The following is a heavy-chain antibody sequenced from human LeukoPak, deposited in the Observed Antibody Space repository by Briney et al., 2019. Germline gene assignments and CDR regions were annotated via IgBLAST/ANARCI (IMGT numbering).Heavy chain of an antibody. CDR3: ARDLSYSSLDYYYYYMDV. Sequence: ASVKVSCKASGYTFTNYGISWVRQAPGQGLEWMGWISAYNGYTNYAQNLQGRVTMTTDTSTSTAYMELSSLRSEDTAVYYCARDLSYSSLDYYYYYMDVWGKGTTVTVSS. V-gene: IGHV1-18*01. CDR2: ISAYNGYT. CDR1: GYTFTNYG. J-gene: IGHJ6*03. D-gene: IGHD6-13*01.